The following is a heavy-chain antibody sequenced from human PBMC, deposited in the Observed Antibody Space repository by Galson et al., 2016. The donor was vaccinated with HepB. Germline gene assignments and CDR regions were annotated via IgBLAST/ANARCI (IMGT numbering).Heavy chain of an antibody. V-gene: IGHV1-46*01. J-gene: IGHJ6*02. CDR1: GYTFSIYY. D-gene: IGHD2/OR15-2a*01. CDR3: ALERGYCNRMSCCGMDV. Sequence: SVKVSCKASGYTFSIYYMHWVRQAPGQGLEWMGIINPSTGFTTSAQKFQGRVTMTRDTPTSTGYMELSSLRSEDTAVYYCALERGYCNRMSCCGMDVWGQGTTVTVSS. CDR2: INPSTGFT.